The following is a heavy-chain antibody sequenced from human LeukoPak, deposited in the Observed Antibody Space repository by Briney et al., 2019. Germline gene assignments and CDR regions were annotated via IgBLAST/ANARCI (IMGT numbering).Heavy chain of an antibody. D-gene: IGHD3-10*01. CDR1: GFNFNDSG. Sequence: GGSLRLSCAASGFNFNDSGMHWVRQAPGKWLEWVAVIWYDGSEKYYADSVKGRLTISRDNSKNTLYLQMNSLRADETAVYYCARDGYYGSGRPFDYWGQGALVSVSS. CDR2: IWYDGSEK. V-gene: IGHV3-33*01. CDR3: ARDGYYGSGRPFDY. J-gene: IGHJ4*02.